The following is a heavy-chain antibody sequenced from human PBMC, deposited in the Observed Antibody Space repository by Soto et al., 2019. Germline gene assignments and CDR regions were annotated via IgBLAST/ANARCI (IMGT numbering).Heavy chain of an antibody. V-gene: IGHV3-66*01. CDR1: GFTVSSNY. D-gene: IGHD3-22*01. CDR3: AREEGYYDSSGYYYGWYFDL. Sequence: GGSLRLSCAASGFTVSSNYMSWVRQAPGKGLEWVSVIYSGGSTYYADSVKGRFTISRDNSKNTLYLQMNSLRAEDTAVYYCAREEGYYDSSGYYYGWYFDLSGRGTLVTVSS. CDR2: IYSGGST. J-gene: IGHJ2*01.